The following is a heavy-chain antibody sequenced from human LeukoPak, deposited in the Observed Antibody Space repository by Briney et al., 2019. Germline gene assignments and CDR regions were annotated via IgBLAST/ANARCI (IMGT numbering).Heavy chain of an antibody. V-gene: IGHV3-23*01. D-gene: IGHD6-13*01. CDR3: ARDGGSSWYHSLDY. J-gene: IGHJ4*02. CDR2: ISGSGGST. Sequence: GGSLRLSCAASGFTFSSYAMSWVRQAPGKGLEWVSAISGSGGSTYYADSVKGRFTISRDNAKNSLYLQMNSLRAEDTAVYYCARDGGSSWYHSLDYWGQGTLVTVSS. CDR1: GFTFSSYA.